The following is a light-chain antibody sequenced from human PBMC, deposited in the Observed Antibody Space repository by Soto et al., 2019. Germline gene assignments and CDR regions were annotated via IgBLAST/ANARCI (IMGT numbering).Light chain of an antibody. CDR3: SSYAGSSTLYV. CDR2: EVS. J-gene: IGLJ1*01. V-gene: IGLV2-8*01. CDR1: SNDVGDYNY. Sequence: QSVLTQPHSVSGSPGQSVTISCTGTSNDVGDYNYVSWYQQHPGKAPKLMIYEVSKRPSGVPGRFSGSKSGNTASLTVSGLQAEDEADYYCSSYAGSSTLYVFGTGTKVT.